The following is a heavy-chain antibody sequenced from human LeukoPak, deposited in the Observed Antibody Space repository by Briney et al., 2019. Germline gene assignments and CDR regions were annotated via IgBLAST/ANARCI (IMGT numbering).Heavy chain of an antibody. CDR3: ARWVMNLLILDY. Sequence: ASVKVSCKASGYTFTSYAMHWVRQAPGQRLEWMGWINAGNGNTKYSQKFQGRVTITRDTSASTAYMELSSLRSEDTAVYYCARWVMNLLILDYWGQGTLVTVSS. D-gene: IGHD3-16*01. CDR2: INAGNGNT. CDR1: GYTFTSYA. J-gene: IGHJ4*02. V-gene: IGHV1-3*01.